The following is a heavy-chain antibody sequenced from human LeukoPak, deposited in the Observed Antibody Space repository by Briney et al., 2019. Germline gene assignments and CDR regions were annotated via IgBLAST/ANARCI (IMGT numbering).Heavy chain of an antibody. V-gene: IGHV3-9*01. CDR3: VKDLRLDLHLDTFHI. Sequence: PGGSLRLSCAASGFNLDDYAMHWVRQAPGKGREWVSSISWDSGSSVYVDSVKGRFTISRDNAKNSLYLQMDSLTPEDSALYYCVKDLRLDLHLDTFHIWGRGTRVTVSS. CDR2: ISWDSGSS. CDR1: GFNLDDYA. J-gene: IGHJ3*02. D-gene: IGHD1-1*01.